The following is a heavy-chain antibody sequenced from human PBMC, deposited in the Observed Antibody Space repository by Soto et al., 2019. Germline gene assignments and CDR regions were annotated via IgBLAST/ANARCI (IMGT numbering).Heavy chain of an antibody. J-gene: IGHJ4*02. V-gene: IGHV1-3*01. CDR1: GYTFTTYA. CDR2: INVGNGNT. D-gene: IGHD1-26*01. Sequence: QVQLVQSGAEVKKPGASVTVSCKASGYTFTTYAIHWVRQAPGQRLEWMGWINVGNGNTRYSQKFQGRVTITRDTSAGTAYMELSSLRSEDTAVYYCARDFDSGTYDYWGQGTLVTVSS. CDR3: ARDFDSGTYDY.